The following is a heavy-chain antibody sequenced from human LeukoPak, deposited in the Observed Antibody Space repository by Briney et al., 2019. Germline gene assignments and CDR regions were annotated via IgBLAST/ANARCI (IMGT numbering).Heavy chain of an antibody. Sequence: GRSLRLSCAASGFTFSSYAMHWVRQAPGKGLEWVAVISYDGSNKYYADSVKGRFTISRDNSKNTLYLQMNSLRAEDTAVYYCARSRDNVLDYWGQGTLVTVSS. D-gene: IGHD1-1*01. CDR1: GFTFSSYA. V-gene: IGHV3-30-3*01. CDR2: ISYDGSNK. CDR3: ARSRDNVLDY. J-gene: IGHJ4*02.